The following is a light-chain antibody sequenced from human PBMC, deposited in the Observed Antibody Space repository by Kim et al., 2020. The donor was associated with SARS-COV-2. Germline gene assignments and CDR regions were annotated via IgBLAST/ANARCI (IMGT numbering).Light chain of an antibody. J-gene: IGKJ1*01. V-gene: IGKV1-16*02. CDR3: QQYHTYPRT. CDR1: QDITNS. CDR2: SSS. Sequence: ASVGDRVTITCRASQDITNSLAWFQQKPGKAPKSLIYSSSNLQTGVPSKFSGSGSGTLFTLTISSLQPEDFATYFCQQYHTYPRTFGQGTKVDIK.